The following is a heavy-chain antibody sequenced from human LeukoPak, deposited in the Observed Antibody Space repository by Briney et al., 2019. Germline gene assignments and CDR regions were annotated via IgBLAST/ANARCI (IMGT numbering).Heavy chain of an antibody. V-gene: IGHV1-8*03. D-gene: IGHD2-15*01. CDR3: ARSYCSGGSCSHDYGDF. CDR2: MDPNSGNA. J-gene: IGHJ4*02. CDR1: GYTFIRYD. Sequence: ASVKVSCKASGYTFIRYDINWVRQAAGQGLEWMGWMDPNSGNAGYAQKFQGRVALTRDTSISTAYMELRSLRSEDTALYYCARSYCSGGSCSHDYGDFWGQGTLLTVPS.